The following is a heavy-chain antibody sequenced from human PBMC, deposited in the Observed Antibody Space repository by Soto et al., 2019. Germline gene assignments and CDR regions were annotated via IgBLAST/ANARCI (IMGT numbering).Heavy chain of an antibody. J-gene: IGHJ4*02. V-gene: IGHV4-39*01. CDR3: ARRRSYNWNYFDY. CDR2: IYYSGST. Sequence: SETLSLTCTVSGGSISSSSYYWGWIRQPPGKGLEWIGSIYYSGSTYYNPSLKSRVTISVDTSKNQFSLKLSSVTAADTAVYYCARRRSYNWNYFDYWGQGTLVTVSS. D-gene: IGHD1-20*01. CDR1: GGSISSSSYY.